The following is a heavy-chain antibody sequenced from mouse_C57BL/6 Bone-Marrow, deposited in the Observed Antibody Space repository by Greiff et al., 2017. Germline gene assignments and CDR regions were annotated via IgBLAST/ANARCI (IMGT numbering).Heavy chain of an antibody. D-gene: IGHD1-1*01. CDR3: ARFRYYGRGDY. CDR1: GYTFTSYW. V-gene: IGHV1-64*01. CDR2: IHPNSGST. Sequence: VQLQQPGAELVKPGASVKLSCKASGYTFTSYWMHWVKQRPGQGLEWIGMIHPNSGSTNYNEKFKSKATLTVDKSSSTAYMQLSSLTSEDSAVYYCARFRYYGRGDYWGQGTTLTVSS. J-gene: IGHJ2*01.